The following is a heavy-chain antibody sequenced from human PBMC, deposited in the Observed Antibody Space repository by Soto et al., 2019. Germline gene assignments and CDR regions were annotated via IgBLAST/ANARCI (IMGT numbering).Heavy chain of an antibody. V-gene: IGHV4-39*01. D-gene: IGHD4-17*01. CDR3: ASRGTDYGDYGAFDI. CDR1: GGSSSSSSYY. Sequence: SETLSLTCTVSGGSSSSSSYYWGWIRKPPGKGLEWIGSIYYSGSTYYNPSLKSRVTISVDTSKNQFSLKLSSVTAADTAVYYCASRGTDYGDYGAFDIWGQGTMVTVSS. CDR2: IYYSGST. J-gene: IGHJ3*02.